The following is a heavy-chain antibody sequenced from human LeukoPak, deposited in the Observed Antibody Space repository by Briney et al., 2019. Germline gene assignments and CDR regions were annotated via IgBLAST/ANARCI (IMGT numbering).Heavy chain of an antibody. Sequence: GGSLRLSCAASGFTFSSYGMHWVRQAPGKGLEWVAVISYDGSNKYYADSVEGRFTISRDNSKNTLYLQMNSLRAEDTAVYYCAKVATVTTDYWGQGTLVTVPS. CDR3: AKVATVTTDY. V-gene: IGHV3-30*18. CDR2: ISYDGSNK. D-gene: IGHD4-17*01. J-gene: IGHJ4*02. CDR1: GFTFSSYG.